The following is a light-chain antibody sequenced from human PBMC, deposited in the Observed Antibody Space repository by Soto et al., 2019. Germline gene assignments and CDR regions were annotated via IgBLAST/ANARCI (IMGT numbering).Light chain of an antibody. CDR3: QQYGSSPLLT. Sequence: EIVLTQSPGTLSLSPGERATLSCRASQSVSSSYLARYQQKPGQAPRLLIYGASSRATGIPDRFSGSGSGTDFTLTISRLEPEDFAVYYCQQYGSSPLLTFGGGTKVEIK. V-gene: IGKV3-20*01. J-gene: IGKJ4*01. CDR2: GAS. CDR1: QSVSSSY.